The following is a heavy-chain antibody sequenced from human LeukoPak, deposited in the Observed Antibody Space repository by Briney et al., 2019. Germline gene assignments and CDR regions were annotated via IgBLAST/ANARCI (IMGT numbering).Heavy chain of an antibody. CDR3: ARSRGNSGSCPLDY. CDR1: EFTFSSYS. CDR2: ISSSSSTI. V-gene: IGHV3-48*01. Sequence: GSLRLSCEASEFTFSSYSMNWVRQAPGKGLEWVSYISSSSSTIYYAESVKGRFTISRDNAKNSLYLQMNSLRVEDTAVYYCARSRGNSGSCPLDYWGQGTLVTVSS. J-gene: IGHJ4*02. D-gene: IGHD1-26*01.